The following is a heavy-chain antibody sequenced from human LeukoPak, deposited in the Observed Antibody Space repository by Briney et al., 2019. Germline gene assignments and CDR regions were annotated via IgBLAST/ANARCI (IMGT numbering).Heavy chain of an antibody. CDR2: IYYSGST. D-gene: IGHD1-1*01. Sequence: SQTLSLTCTVSGGSISSGGYYWSWIRQHPGKGLEWIGYIYYSGSTYYNPSLKSRVTISVDTSKNQFSLKLSSATAADTAVYYCARDRLEYLDYWGQGTLVTVSS. CDR1: GGSISSGGYY. J-gene: IGHJ4*02. CDR3: ARDRLEYLDY. V-gene: IGHV4-31*03.